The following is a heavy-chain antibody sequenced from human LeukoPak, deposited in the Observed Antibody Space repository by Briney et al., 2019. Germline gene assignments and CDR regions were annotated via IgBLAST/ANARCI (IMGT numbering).Heavy chain of an antibody. CDR3: AKGSYYDSSGSFYFDY. CDR2: ISSSSSTI. D-gene: IGHD3-22*01. Sequence: GGSLRLSCAASGFTFSSYSMNWVRQAQGKGLEWVSYISSSSSTIYYADFVKGRFTISRDNAKNLLYLQVNSLGTEDTAAYYCAKGSYYDSSGSFYFDYWGQGTLVTVSS. V-gene: IGHV3-48*01. CDR1: GFTFSSYS. J-gene: IGHJ4*02.